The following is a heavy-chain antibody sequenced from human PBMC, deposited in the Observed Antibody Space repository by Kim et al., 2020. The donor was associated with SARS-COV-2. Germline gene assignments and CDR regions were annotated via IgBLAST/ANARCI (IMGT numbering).Heavy chain of an antibody. Sequence: GGSLRLSCAASGFSFNNYAMSWVRQAPGKGLEWVSGIRDSGGSREYADSVKGRFSISRDNSKNTLYLQMDSLRAEDTAVYYCAKVTSGSSGWFEYFQYWGQGTLLTVSS. D-gene: IGHD6-19*01. V-gene: IGHV3-23*01. CDR2: IRDSGGSR. CDR3: AKVTSGSSGWFEYFQY. J-gene: IGHJ1*01. CDR1: GFSFNNYA.